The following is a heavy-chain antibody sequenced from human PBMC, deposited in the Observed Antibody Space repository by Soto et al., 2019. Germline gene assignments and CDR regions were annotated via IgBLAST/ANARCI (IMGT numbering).Heavy chain of an antibody. CDR2: IYYSGST. J-gene: IGHJ6*03. CDR3: ASHTYGLYYSYYSYMDV. CDR1: GGSISSSSYY. V-gene: IGHV4-39*01. D-gene: IGHD4-17*01. Sequence: SETLSLTCTVSGGSISSSSYYWGWIRQPPGKGLEWIGSIYYSGSTYYNPSLKSRVTISADTSKNQFSLKLSSVTAADTAVYYCASHTYGLYYSYYSYMDVWGKGTTVTVSS.